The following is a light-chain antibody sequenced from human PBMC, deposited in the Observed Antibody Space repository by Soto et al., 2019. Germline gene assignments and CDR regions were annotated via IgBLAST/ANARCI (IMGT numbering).Light chain of an antibody. Sequence: EIVMTQSPATLSASPGERATLSCRASQSVSTNLAWYQQKPGQAPRLLIYGASTMATGIPARFSGSGSGTEFTLTISGLQSEDFAVYYCQQYGSSGTFGQGTKVDIK. CDR2: GAS. CDR3: QQYGSSGT. J-gene: IGKJ1*01. CDR1: QSVSTN. V-gene: IGKV3-15*01.